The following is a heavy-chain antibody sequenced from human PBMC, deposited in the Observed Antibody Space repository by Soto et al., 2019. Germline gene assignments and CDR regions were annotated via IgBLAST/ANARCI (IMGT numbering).Heavy chain of an antibody. CDR1: GGSLSGATYS. Sequence: TLDSTFGVSGGSLSGATYSWTWIRQPPGKVLEWIGYIFPIGTTSYNPSLKSLVTISIDVSKHQFSLSLRSLTAADTAVYYSARSREFDYWSQGTLVTVSS. CDR2: IFPIGTT. V-gene: IGHV4-30-2*01. J-gene: IGHJ4*02. CDR3: ARSREFDY.